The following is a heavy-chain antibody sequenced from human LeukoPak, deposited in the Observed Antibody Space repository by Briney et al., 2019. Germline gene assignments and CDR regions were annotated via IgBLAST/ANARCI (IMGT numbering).Heavy chain of an antibody. J-gene: IGHJ5*02. CDR1: GGSFSGYY. V-gene: IGHV4-34*01. CDR2: INHSGST. Sequence: SETLSLTCAVYGGSFSGYYWSWIRQPPGKGLEWIGEINHSGSTNYNPSLESRVTISVDTSKNQFSLKLSSVTAADTAVYYCARGLVAAARLEYNWFDPWGQGTLVTVSS. D-gene: IGHD6-13*01. CDR3: ARGLVAAARLEYNWFDP.